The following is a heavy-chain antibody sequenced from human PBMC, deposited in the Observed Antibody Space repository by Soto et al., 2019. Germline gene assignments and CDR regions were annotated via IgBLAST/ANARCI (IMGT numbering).Heavy chain of an antibody. CDR2: IHPSGGGS. Sequence: QVQLVQSGAEVKKPGASVKVSCKPSGYTLNTYYLHWVRQAPGQGLEWMGIIHPSGGGSTYAQKVLGRVTMTRDTSTSTVFMEFSSLISADTAVYYCARGGHIAVVTASFDYWGQGTLVTVSS. J-gene: IGHJ4*02. CDR1: GYTLNTYY. V-gene: IGHV1-46*02. D-gene: IGHD2-21*02. CDR3: ARGGHIAVVTASFDY.